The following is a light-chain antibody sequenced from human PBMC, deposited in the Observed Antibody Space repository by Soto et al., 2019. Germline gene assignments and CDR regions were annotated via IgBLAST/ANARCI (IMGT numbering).Light chain of an antibody. Sequence: QSALTQPASVSGSPGQSITISCTGTSSDVGGYNYVSWYQQLPGKAPKLIIYDVSNRPSGVSNRFSASKSANAASLTISGLQAEDEADYYCTSYTSSSNLYVFGTGTKVTVL. CDR2: DVS. J-gene: IGLJ1*01. CDR1: SSDVGGYNY. CDR3: TSYTSSSNLYV. V-gene: IGLV2-14*03.